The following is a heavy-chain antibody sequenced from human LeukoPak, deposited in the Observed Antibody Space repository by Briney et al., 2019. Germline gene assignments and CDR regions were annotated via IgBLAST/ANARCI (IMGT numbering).Heavy chain of an antibody. Sequence: ASVKVSCKASGYIFTSYDINWVRQAPGQGLEWMGWISGSNGNTNYAQKFQGRVSMTADTSTSTAYMELRSLRSDDTAVYYCARSGRGTYYYFDLWGQGTLVTVSS. D-gene: IGHD1-26*01. CDR3: ARSGRGTYYYFDL. CDR1: GYIFTSYD. J-gene: IGHJ4*02. CDR2: ISGSNGNT. V-gene: IGHV1-18*01.